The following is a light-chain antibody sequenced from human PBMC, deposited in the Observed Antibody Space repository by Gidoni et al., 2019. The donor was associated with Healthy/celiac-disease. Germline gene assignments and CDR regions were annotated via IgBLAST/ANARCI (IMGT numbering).Light chain of an antibody. J-gene: IGKJ3*01. Sequence: IQMTQSPSSLSASVVYRVTITCQASQDISNYLNWYQQKPGKAPKLLIYDASNLETVFPSRXXXSGXXTDFXXTIXXXQPXXIAXXXCQXXXNXXXTFXPXTKVDIK. CDR2: DAS. CDR3: QXXXNXXXT. CDR1: QDISNY. V-gene: IGKV1-33*01.